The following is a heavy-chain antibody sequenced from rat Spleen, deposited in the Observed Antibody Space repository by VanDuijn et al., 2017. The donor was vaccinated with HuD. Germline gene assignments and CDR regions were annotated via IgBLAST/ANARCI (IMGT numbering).Heavy chain of an antibody. Sequence: QVQLKESGPGLVQPSQTLSLTCTVSGFSLSNYGVIWVRQPPGKGLEWMGGIWGDGSTNYNSALKSRLSISRDTSKSQVFLQMNSLQTEDTAMYFCARGSAYFDYWGQGVMVTVSS. CDR2: IWGDGST. CDR3: ARGSAYFDY. D-gene: IGHD3-2*01. J-gene: IGHJ2*01. V-gene: IGHV2-13*01. CDR1: GFSLSNYG.